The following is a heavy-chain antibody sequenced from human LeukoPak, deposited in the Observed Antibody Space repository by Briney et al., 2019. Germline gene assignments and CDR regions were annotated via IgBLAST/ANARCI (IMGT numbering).Heavy chain of an antibody. V-gene: IGHV3-13*01. Sequence: GGSLRLSCEASGFTFSNYDMHWVRQTAGKGLEWVALINTAGRTFCPGSVKGRFTISRENAKKSLYLQMNSLTADDTAVYYCTREAFTDSTGYYFSPFDMWGQGTMVTVSS. D-gene: IGHD3-22*01. CDR1: GFTFSNYD. CDR2: INTAGRT. CDR3: TREAFTDSTGYYFSPFDM. J-gene: IGHJ3*02.